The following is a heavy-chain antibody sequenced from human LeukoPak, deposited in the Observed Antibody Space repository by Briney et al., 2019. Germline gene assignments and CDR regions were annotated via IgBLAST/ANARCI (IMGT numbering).Heavy chain of an antibody. J-gene: IGHJ6*02. CDR2: INHSGST. D-gene: IGHD5-18*01. CDR1: GGSFSVYY. Sequence: SETLSLTCAVYGGSFSVYYWSWIRQPPGKGLEWIGEINHSGSTNYNPSLKSRVTISVDTSKNQFSLKLSSVTAADTAVYYCARVRYSYGSYYYYGMDVWGQGTTVTVSS. V-gene: IGHV4-34*01. CDR3: ARVRYSYGSYYYYGMDV.